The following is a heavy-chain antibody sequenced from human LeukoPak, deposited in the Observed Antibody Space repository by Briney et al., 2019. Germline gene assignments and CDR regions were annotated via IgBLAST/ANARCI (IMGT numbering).Heavy chain of an antibody. CDR3: ARFPQAGTVDY. CDR2: ISAYNGNT. Sequence: ASVKVSCTASGYTFTSYGISWMQQAPGQGLEWMGWISAYNGNTNYAQKLQGRVTMTTDTSTSTAYMELRSLRSDDTAVYYCARFPQAGTVDYWGQGTLVTVSS. V-gene: IGHV1-18*01. D-gene: IGHD6-13*01. CDR1: GYTFTSYG. J-gene: IGHJ4*02.